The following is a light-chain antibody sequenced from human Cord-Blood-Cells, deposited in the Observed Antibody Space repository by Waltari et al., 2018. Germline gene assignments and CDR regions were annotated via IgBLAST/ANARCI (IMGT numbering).Light chain of an antibody. CDR2: DVS. Sequence: QSALTQPRSVSGSPGQSVTTSCTGTSSDVGGYTYVSWYQQHPGKAPKLMIYDVSKRPSGVPDRFSGSKSGNTASLTISGLQAEDEADYYCCSYAGSYTSYVFGTGTKVTVL. V-gene: IGLV2-11*01. CDR1: SSDVGGYTY. J-gene: IGLJ1*01. CDR3: CSYAGSYTSYV.